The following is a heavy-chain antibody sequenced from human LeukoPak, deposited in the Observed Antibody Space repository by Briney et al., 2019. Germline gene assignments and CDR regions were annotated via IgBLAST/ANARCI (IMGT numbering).Heavy chain of an antibody. CDR3: ARVEGSCRGAGCYPFSFDD. Sequence: SETLSRTCTGSSLTGSSGSNDRSWPRQPPGKILEWIGYSDYTGSTNYNHSLKSRVTISLDTSKNQFSPNLSSVTAADTAVYYCARVEGSCRGAGCYPFSFDDWGQGNLVTVSS. CDR1: SLTGSSGSND. D-gene: IGHD2-15*01. CDR2: SDYTGST. V-gene: IGHV4-61*01. J-gene: IGHJ4*02.